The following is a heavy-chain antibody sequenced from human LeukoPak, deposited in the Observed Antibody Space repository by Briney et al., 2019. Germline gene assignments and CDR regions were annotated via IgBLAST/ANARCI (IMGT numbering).Heavy chain of an antibody. CDR2: IIPIFGTA. D-gene: IGHD5-18*01. J-gene: IGHJ4*02. Sequence: SVKVSCKASGGTFSSYSISWVRQAPGQGLEWMGGIIPIFGTANYAQKFQGRVTIIADESTNTAYMELSNVRSEDTAVYYCASLSLTAMAPFDYWGQGTLVTVSS. CDR1: GGTFSSYS. CDR3: ASLSLTAMAPFDY. V-gene: IGHV1-69*13.